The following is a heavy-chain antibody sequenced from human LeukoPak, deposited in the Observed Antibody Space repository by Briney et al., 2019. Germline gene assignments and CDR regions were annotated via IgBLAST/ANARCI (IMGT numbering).Heavy chain of an antibody. CDR3: ARDETYYDFWSGPPQGYWFDP. J-gene: IGHJ5*02. CDR1: GYTFTGYY. CDR2: INPNSGGT. Sequence: GASVKVSCKASGYTFTGYYMHWVRQAPGQGLEWMGWINPNSGGTNYAQKFQGRVTMTRDTSISTAYMELSSLRSEDTAVYYCARDETYYDFWSGPPQGYWFDPWGQGTLVTVSS. D-gene: IGHD3-3*01. V-gene: IGHV1-2*02.